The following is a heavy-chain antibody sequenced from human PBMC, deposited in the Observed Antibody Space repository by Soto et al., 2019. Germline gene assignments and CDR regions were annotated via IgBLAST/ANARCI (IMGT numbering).Heavy chain of an antibody. D-gene: IGHD6-13*01. CDR2: INSDGSST. Sequence: GGSLRLSCAASGFTFSSYWMHWARQAPGKGLVRVSRINSDGSSTSYADSVKGRFTISRDNAKNTLYLQMNSLRAEDTAVYYCARDRDSSSWSYYYGMDVWGQGTTVTVSS. J-gene: IGHJ6*02. CDR3: ARDRDSSSWSYYYGMDV. V-gene: IGHV3-74*01. CDR1: GFTFSSYW.